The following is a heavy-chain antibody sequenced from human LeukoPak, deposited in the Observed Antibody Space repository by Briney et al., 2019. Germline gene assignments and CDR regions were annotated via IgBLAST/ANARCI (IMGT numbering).Heavy chain of an antibody. CDR2: IYSSGST. Sequence: SETLSLTCTVSGGSISSGSYYWSWIRQPAGKGLEWIGRIYSSGSTNYNPSLKSRVTISVDTSRNQFSLKLSSVTAADTAVYYCAREGRGHQLLYYFDYWGQGALVTVSS. V-gene: IGHV4-61*02. CDR1: GGSISSGSYY. CDR3: AREGRGHQLLYYFDY. J-gene: IGHJ4*02. D-gene: IGHD2-2*01.